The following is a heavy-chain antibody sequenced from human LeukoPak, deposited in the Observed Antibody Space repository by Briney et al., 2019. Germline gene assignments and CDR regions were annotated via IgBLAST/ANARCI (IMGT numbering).Heavy chain of an antibody. D-gene: IGHD6-25*01. CDR1: GGSISSSSYY. Sequence: KPSETLSLTCTVSGGSISSSSYYWSWIRQPPGKGLEWIGYIYYSGSTNYNPSLKSRVTISVDTSKNQFSLKLSSVTAADTAVYYCARGATRRKNAFDIWGQGTMVTVSS. CDR3: ARGATRRKNAFDI. V-gene: IGHV4-61*01. CDR2: IYYSGST. J-gene: IGHJ3*02.